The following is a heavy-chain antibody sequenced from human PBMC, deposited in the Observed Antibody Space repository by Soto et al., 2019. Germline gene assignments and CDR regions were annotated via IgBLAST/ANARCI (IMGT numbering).Heavy chain of an antibody. D-gene: IGHD3-10*01. Sequence: EVQLVESGGGLVQPGGSLRLSCAASGFTFSNYWMTWVRQAPGKGLEWVAKIIKDGSEKSYVDSVKCRFTISRDNAKNSLYLEMNSLRVEDTAVDYCSIDWGGLGYWGQGTLFTVSS. V-gene: IGHV3-7*03. CDR1: GFTFSNYW. J-gene: IGHJ4*02. CDR3: SIDWGGLGY. CDR2: IIKDGSEK.